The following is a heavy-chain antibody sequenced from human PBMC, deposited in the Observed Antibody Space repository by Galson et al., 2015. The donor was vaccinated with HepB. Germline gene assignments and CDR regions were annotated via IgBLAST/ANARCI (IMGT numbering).Heavy chain of an antibody. CDR1: GSTFTTSW. CDR2: IYPGDSET. Sequence: QSGAEVKKPGESLKISCTSSGSTFTTSWIGWVRQMPGEGPEWMGIIYPGDSETRYSPSFQGQVTMSADKSSSTAYLQWNSLKASDSAMYYCARRTRIVVGVVDAWVFDWWGQGTLVTVSS. D-gene: IGHD3-22*01. CDR3: ARRTRIVVGVVDAWVFDW. J-gene: IGHJ4*02. V-gene: IGHV5-51*01.